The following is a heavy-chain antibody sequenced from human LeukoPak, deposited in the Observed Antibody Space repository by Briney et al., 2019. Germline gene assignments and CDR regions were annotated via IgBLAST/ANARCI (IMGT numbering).Heavy chain of an antibody. CDR2: ISGSGGST. D-gene: IGHD3-22*01. V-gene: IGHV3-23*01. CDR3: AKSLLGNYYDSSGYRASAFDI. CDR1: GFTFSSYA. Sequence: GGSLRLSCAASGFTFSSYAMSWVRPAPGKGLEWVSAISGSGGSTYYADSVKGRFTISRDNSKNTLYLQMNSLRAEDTAVYYCAKSLLGNYYDSSGYRASAFDIWGQGTMVTVSS. J-gene: IGHJ3*02.